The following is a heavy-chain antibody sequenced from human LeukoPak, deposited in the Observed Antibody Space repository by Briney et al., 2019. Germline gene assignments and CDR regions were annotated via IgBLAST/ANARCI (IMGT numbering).Heavy chain of an antibody. D-gene: IGHD3-10*01. CDR2: INPNSGGT. CDR3: ARVYYYGSGTMDV. Sequence: GASVKVSCKVYGHTLSEVSIHWVRQAPGQGLEWMGWINPNSGGTNYAQKFQGRVTMTRDTSISTAYMELSRLRSDDTAVYYCARVYYYGSGTMDVWGKGTTVTVSS. CDR1: GHTLSEVS. J-gene: IGHJ6*03. V-gene: IGHV1-2*02.